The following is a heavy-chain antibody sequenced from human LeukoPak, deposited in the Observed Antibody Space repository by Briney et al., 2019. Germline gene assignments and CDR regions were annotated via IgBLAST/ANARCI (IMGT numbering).Heavy chain of an antibody. Sequence: PSETLSLTCTVSGGSISSYYWSWIRQPAGKGLEWIGRIYTSGSTNYNPSLKSRVTMSVDTSKDQFSLKLSSVTAADTAVYYCARERRYCSGGSCSTYFDYWGQGTLSPSPQ. CDR3: ARERRYCSGGSCSTYFDY. D-gene: IGHD2-15*01. CDR2: IYTSGST. V-gene: IGHV4-4*07. J-gene: IGHJ4*02. CDR1: GGSISSYY.